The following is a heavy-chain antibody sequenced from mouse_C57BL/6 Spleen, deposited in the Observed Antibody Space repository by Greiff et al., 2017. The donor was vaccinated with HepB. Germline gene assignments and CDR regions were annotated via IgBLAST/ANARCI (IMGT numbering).Heavy chain of an antibody. J-gene: IGHJ4*01. CDR1: GYTFTSYW. CDR3: ARSGSSYAMDY. Sequence: VQLQQSGAELVKPGASVKMSCKASGYTFTSYWITWVKQRPGQGLEWIGDIYPGSGSTNYNEKFKSKATLTVDTSSSTAYMQLSSLTSEDSAFYYCARSGSSYAMDYWGQGTSVTVSS. CDR2: IYPGSGST. V-gene: IGHV1-55*01.